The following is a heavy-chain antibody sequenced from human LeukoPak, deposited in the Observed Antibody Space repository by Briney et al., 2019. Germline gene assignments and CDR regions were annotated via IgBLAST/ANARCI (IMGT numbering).Heavy chain of an antibody. CDR1: GFTFSSYS. J-gene: IGHJ6*03. CDR3: ARGSYYYYMDV. Sequence: PGGSLRLSCAASGFTFSSYSMNWVRQATGKGLEWVSAIGTAGDTYYPGSVKGRFTISRENAKNSLYLQMNSLRAGDTAVYYCARGSYYYYMDVWGKGTTVTVSS. V-gene: IGHV3-13*01. CDR2: IGTAGDT.